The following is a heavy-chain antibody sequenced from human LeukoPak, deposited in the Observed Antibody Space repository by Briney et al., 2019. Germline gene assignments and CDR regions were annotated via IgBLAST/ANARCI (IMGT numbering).Heavy chain of an antibody. CDR3: ARAYNGYDYP. V-gene: IGHV4-34*01. CDR1: GGSFSGYY. CDR2: VNHSGTT. J-gene: IGHJ5*02. D-gene: IGHD5-12*01. Sequence: SETLSLTCAVYGGSFSGYYWSWIRQPPGKGLEWIGEVNHSGTTNYNPSLKSRVTISVDTSKNQFSLKVTSVTAADTALYYCARAYNGYDYPWGQGTLVTVSS.